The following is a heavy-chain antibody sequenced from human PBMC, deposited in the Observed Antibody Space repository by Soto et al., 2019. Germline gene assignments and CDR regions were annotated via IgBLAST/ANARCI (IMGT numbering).Heavy chain of an antibody. CDR2: ILYDGSSA. Sequence: QVQLVESGGGGVQPGRSLRRSCAASGFTFIKYAIHWVRQAPGKGLEWVADILYDGSSAFYAYSVKGRFTISRDNFKTTRFLPMNRLSTEDTAVYYCASDTYDYWSGSPDYWGRGALVTVSS. D-gene: IGHD3-3*01. J-gene: IGHJ4*02. V-gene: IGHV3-30*01. CDR3: ASDTYDYWSGSPDY. CDR1: GFTFIKYA.